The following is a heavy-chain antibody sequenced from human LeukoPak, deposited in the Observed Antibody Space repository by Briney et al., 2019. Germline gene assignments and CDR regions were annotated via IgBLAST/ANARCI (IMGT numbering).Heavy chain of an antibody. J-gene: IGHJ6*03. CDR1: GASICSFY. V-gene: IGHV4-59*01. Sequence: SETLSLTSTVSGASICSFYWIWIRQPPGKGLGWIGYIYYSGSTDYNPSLKRRVTISVDTSKNQFSLNLSSVTAADTAVYYCARGSDVSDYYYYMDVWGKGTTVTVSS. CDR2: IYYSGST. CDR3: ARGSDVSDYYYYMDV.